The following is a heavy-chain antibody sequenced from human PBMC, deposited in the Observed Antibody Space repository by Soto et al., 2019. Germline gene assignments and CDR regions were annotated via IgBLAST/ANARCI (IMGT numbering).Heavy chain of an antibody. CDR1: GFNFGYSE. J-gene: IGHJ4*02. D-gene: IGHD3-22*01. Sequence: GGSLRLSCTASGFNFGYSEMSWVRQAPGKGLEWLGFIRGKGYSGTTEYAASVRGRFTISRDDSKNIAYLQMNSLKTEDTAVYYCARDSLFGYETSGYPHYWGQGTLVTVSS. CDR2: IRGKGYSGTT. V-gene: IGHV3-49*04. CDR3: ARDSLFGYETSGYPHY.